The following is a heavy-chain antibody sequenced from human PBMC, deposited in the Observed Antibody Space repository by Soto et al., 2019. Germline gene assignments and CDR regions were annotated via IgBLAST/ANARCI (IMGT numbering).Heavy chain of an antibody. CDR2: IDPSDSYT. V-gene: IGHV5-10-1*01. CDR3: ARHIVATSYYYYGMDV. CDR1: XYSFTSYW. Sequence: PGESLNISCKGSXYSFTSYWISWVRQMPGKGLEWMGRIDPSDSYTNYSPSFQSHVTISADKSISTAYLQWSSLKASDTAMYYCARHIVATSYYYYGMDVWGQGTTVTVSS. J-gene: IGHJ6*02. D-gene: IGHD5-12*01.